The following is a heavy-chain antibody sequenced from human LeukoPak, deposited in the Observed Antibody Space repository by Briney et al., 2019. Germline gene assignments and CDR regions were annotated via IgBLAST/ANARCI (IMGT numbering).Heavy chain of an antibody. CDR3: AKDQGFSYYYLDY. CDR2: ISANGANT. CDR1: GFTYNSHA. Sequence: TGGSLRLSCVASGFTYNSHAMSWVRQAPGKGLEWVSDISANGANTYYTDSVRGRFTISRDNSKNTVYLQMSSLSAEDTAIYYCAKDQGFSYYYLDYWGQGILVTVSS. V-gene: IGHV3-23*01. J-gene: IGHJ4*02. D-gene: IGHD5-18*01.